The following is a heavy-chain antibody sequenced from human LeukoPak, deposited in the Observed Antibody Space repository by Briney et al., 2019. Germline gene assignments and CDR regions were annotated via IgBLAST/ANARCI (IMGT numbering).Heavy chain of an antibody. CDR3: AKDRIAARPPNFDY. CDR2: IKQDGNEK. V-gene: IGHV3-7*03. J-gene: IGHJ4*02. CDR1: GFTFSTYW. Sequence: QPGGSLRLSCAASGFTFSTYWMSWVRQAPGKGLEWVANIKQDGNEKYYVDSVKGRFTISRDNSKNTLYLQMNSLRAEDTAVYYCAKDRIAARPPNFDYWGQGTLVTVSS. D-gene: IGHD6-6*01.